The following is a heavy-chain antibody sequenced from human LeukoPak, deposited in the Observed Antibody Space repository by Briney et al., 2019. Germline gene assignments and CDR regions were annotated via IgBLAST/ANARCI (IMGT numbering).Heavy chain of an antibody. Sequence: ASVKVSCKASGYTFTNYALHWVRQAPGQRLEWMASINTDNGNTKYSQEFQGRVTITRDTSASTAYMELSSLRSEDMAVYYCARPGGGSYCSGGSCYDYWGQGALVTVSS. J-gene: IGHJ4*02. D-gene: IGHD2-15*01. CDR1: GYTFTNYA. CDR3: ARPGGGSYCSGGSCYDY. CDR2: INTDNGNT. V-gene: IGHV1-3*03.